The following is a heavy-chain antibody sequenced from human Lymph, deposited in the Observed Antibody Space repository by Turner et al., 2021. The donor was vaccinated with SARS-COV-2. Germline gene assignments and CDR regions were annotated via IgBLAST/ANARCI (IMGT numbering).Heavy chain of an antibody. D-gene: IGHD1-26*01. CDR1: AFTFDDYA. Sequence: DVKLVWSGRGLVRPGRSLRLSCPAPAFTFDDYAMHWVGPDAGKRLVWVSGINRSGGSIAYADSVKSGFTITRDNPKNSLYLQMNSLRAEDTAFYYCAKDLAGTYYASFDYWGQGTLVTVSS. J-gene: IGHJ4*02. V-gene: IGHV3-9*01. CDR3: AKDLAGTYYASFDY. CDR2: INRSGGSI.